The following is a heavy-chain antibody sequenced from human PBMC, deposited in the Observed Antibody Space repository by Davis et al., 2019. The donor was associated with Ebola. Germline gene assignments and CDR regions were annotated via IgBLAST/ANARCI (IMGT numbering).Heavy chain of an antibody. D-gene: IGHD2-15*01. Sequence: PGGSLRLSCAASGFTFSSYAMSWVRQAPGKGLEWVSAISGSGGSTYYTDSVKGRFTISRDNSKNTLYLQMNSLRAEDTAVYYCAKYGDCSGGSCYPDGYYYYGMDVWGQGTTVTVSS. V-gene: IGHV3-23*01. J-gene: IGHJ6*02. CDR1: GFTFSSYA. CDR2: ISGSGGST. CDR3: AKYGDCSGGSCYPDGYYYYGMDV.